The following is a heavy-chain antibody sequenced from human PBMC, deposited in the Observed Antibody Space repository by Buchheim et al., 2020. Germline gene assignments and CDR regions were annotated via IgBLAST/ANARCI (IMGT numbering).Heavy chain of an antibody. CDR2: IGSYSSII. J-gene: IGHJ6*02. CDR1: GFTFSSYS. D-gene: IGHD3-10*01. Sequence: EVQLVESGGGLVQPGGSLRLSCAASGFTFSSYSMNWVRQAPGKGLEWVSYIGSYSSIIYYAEPVKGRSNISRDNAKNSLYLQMNSLRDEDTAVYYCARKGLLWFGEVGMDVWGQGTT. V-gene: IGHV3-48*02. CDR3: ARKGLLWFGEVGMDV.